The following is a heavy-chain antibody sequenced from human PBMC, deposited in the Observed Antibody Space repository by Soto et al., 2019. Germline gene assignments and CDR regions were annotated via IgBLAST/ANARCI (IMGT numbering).Heavy chain of an antibody. CDR2: IYWDDDK. D-gene: IGHD3-22*01. V-gene: IGHV2-5*02. Sequence: QITLKESGPTLVNPTQTLTLTCALSGFSVNTSGVGVGWIRQPPGKALEWLALIYWDDDKSYSPSLKSRLTITNDTSTKQVALTLVNMDPVDTGTYYCTRLTMKAHSSMDVWGQATTLTVSS. CDR1: GFSVNTSGVG. J-gene: IGHJ6*02. CDR3: TRLTMKAHSSMDV.